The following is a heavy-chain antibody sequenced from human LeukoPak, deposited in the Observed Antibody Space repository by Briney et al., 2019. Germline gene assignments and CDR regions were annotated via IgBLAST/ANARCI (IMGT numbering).Heavy chain of an antibody. CDR1: GCTFSSYA. J-gene: IGHJ4*02. V-gene: IGHV1-69*13. Sequence: GASVKVSCKASGCTFSSYAISWVRQPPGQGLEWMGGIIPIFGTANYAQKFQGRVTITADESPSTGYMELSSLRSEDRGVYYCAGMVAPGFDYWGQGTLVTVSP. CDR3: AGMVAPGFDY. CDR2: IIPIFGTA. D-gene: IGHD1-26*01.